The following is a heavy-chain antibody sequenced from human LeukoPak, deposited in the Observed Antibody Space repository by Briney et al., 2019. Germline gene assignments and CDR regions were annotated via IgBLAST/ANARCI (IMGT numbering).Heavy chain of an antibody. Sequence: ASVKVSCKASGYTFTSYGISWVRQAPGQGLEWMGWISAYNGNTNYAQKLQGRVTMTTDTSTSTAYMELRSLRSDDTAVYYCARGLASSSWYYDYYYYYYMDVWGKGTTVTISS. CDR2: ISAYNGNT. D-gene: IGHD6-13*01. CDR3: ARGLASSSWYYDYYYYYYMDV. V-gene: IGHV1-18*01. J-gene: IGHJ6*03. CDR1: GYTFTSYG.